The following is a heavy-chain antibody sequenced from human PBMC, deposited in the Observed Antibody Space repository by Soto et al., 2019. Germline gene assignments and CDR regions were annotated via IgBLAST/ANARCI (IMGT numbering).Heavy chain of an antibody. CDR3: AHRRRYFAFDI. D-gene: IGHD1-1*01. Sequence: QITLKASGPTLVKPTQTLTLTCTFSGFSLSTSGVGVGWIRQPPGKALEWLALIYWDDDKRYSPSLKSRLPITKDTSKNRVVLTMTNMDTVDTATYYCAHRRRYFAFDIWGQGTMVTVSS. CDR1: GFSLSTSGVG. J-gene: IGHJ3*02. V-gene: IGHV2-5*02. CDR2: IYWDDDK.